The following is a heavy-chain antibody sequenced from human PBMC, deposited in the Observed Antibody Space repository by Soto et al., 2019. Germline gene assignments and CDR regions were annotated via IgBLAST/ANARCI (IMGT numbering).Heavy chain of an antibody. CDR2: IYSGGST. CDR3: ARALDSSGWYISAFDI. D-gene: IGHD6-19*01. V-gene: IGHV3-53*01. Sequence: GGSLRLSCAASGFTVSSNYMSWVRQAPGKGLEWVSVIYSGGSTYYADSVKGRFTISRDNSKNTLYLQMNSLRAEDTAVYYCARALDSSGWYISAFDIWGQGTMVTVSS. J-gene: IGHJ3*02. CDR1: GFTVSSNY.